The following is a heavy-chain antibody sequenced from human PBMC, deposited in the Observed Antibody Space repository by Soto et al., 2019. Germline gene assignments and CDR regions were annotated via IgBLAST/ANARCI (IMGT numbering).Heavy chain of an antibody. D-gene: IGHD5-12*01. CDR2: ISPYSGNT. J-gene: IGHJ6*02. Sequence: QVQLVQSGDEVRKPGSSVKVSCKASGYIFVNYGIAWVRQAPGQGLEWMGWISPYSGNTHYATKVQGRLTMTTDTATGTAYMDLGSLTSDDTAVYYFVKVDNSVTPTPHDVWGQGTTVTVSS. V-gene: IGHV1-18*01. CDR1: GYIFVNYG. CDR3: VKVDNSVTPTPHDV.